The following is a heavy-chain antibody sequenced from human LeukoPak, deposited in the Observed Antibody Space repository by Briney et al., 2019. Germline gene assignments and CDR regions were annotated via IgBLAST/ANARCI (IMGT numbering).Heavy chain of an antibody. CDR2: ISSDGSNK. Sequence: GRSLRLSCAASGFTFSSYAMHWVRQAPGKGLEWVAVISSDGSNKYYADSVKGRFTISRDNSKNTLYLQMNSLRAEDTAVYYCARYGDTAMVHRNFDYWGQGTLVTVSS. D-gene: IGHD5-18*01. J-gene: IGHJ4*02. CDR3: ARYGDTAMVHRNFDY. V-gene: IGHV3-30*04. CDR1: GFTFSSYA.